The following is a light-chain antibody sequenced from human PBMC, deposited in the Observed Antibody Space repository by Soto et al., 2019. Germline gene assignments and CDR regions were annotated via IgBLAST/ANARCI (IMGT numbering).Light chain of an antibody. CDR3: QHRSNWLA. V-gene: IGKV3-11*01. J-gene: IGKJ4*01. Sequence: EIVLTQSPATLSLSPGERATLSCRASQSVSSYLAWYQQKPGQAPRLLIYDASNRATGIPARFSGSGSGTDFTLPITSLEPEYFAVYYCQHRSNWLAFGGGTKVDIK. CDR2: DAS. CDR1: QSVSSY.